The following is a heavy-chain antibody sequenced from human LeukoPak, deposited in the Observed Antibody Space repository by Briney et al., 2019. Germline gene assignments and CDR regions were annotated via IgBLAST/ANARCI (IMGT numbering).Heavy chain of an antibody. CDR3: ATVGITMIVVVTPDAFDI. CDR1: GGTFSSYA. D-gene: IGHD3-22*01. CDR2: ISDYNGNT. V-gene: IGHV1-18*01. Sequence: ASVKVSCKASGGTFSSYAISWVRQAPGQGLEWMGWISDYNGNTNYAQKLQGRVTMATDTSTSTAYMEPRSLRSDDTAVYYCATVGITMIVVVTPDAFDIWGQGTMVTVSS. J-gene: IGHJ3*02.